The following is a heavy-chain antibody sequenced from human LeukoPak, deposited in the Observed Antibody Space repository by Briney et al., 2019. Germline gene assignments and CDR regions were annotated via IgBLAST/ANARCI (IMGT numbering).Heavy chain of an antibody. J-gene: IGHJ4*02. CDR2: IYYSGST. D-gene: IGHD6-6*01. CDR3: ARRGRHSSNSFDY. Sequence: SETLSLTCTVSGGSISSGDYYWSWIRRPPGKGLEWIGYIYYSGSTYSNPSLKRRVTISIDTSKNQFSLKLNSVTAADTAVYYCARRGRHSSNSFDYWGQGTLVTVSS. V-gene: IGHV4-30-4*08. CDR1: GGSISSGDYY.